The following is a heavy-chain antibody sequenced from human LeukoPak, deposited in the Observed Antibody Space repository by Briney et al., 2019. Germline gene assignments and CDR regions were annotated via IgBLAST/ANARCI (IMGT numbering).Heavy chain of an antibody. V-gene: IGHV1-3*01. CDR3: ARGGYCSGGSCFHNWFDP. CDR2: INAGNGNT. D-gene: IGHD2-15*01. J-gene: IGHJ5*02. CDR1: GYTFTSYA. Sequence: ASVTVSCKASGYTFTSYAMHWVRQAPGQRLEWMGWINAGNGNTKYSQKFQGRVTITRDTSASTAYMELSSLRSEDTAVYYCARGGYCSGGSCFHNWFDPWGQGTLVTVSS.